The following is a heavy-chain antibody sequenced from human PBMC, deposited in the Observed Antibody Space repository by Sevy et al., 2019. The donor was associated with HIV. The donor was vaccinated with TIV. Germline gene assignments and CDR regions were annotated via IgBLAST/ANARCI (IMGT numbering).Heavy chain of an antibody. CDR3: ARGCGITMIVVPCKRAGMDV. D-gene: IGHD3-22*01. CDR2: IIPIFGTA. J-gene: IGHJ6*02. Sequence: PRASVKVSCKASGGTFSSYAISWVRQAPGQGLEWMGGIIPIFGTANYAQKFQGRVTITADESTSTAYMELSSLRSEDTAVYYCARGCGITMIVVPCKRAGMDVWGQGTTVTVSS. V-gene: IGHV1-69*13. CDR1: GGTFSSYA.